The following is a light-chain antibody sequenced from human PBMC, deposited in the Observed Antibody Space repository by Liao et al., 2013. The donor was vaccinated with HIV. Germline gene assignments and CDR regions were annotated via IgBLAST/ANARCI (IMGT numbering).Light chain of an antibody. Sequence: SYELTQPPSVSVSPGQTASITCSGDTLGNKYAYWYQQTPGQSPVLVIFQDSKRPSGIPERFAGSNSGNTATLTISGTQAMDEADYYCQAWDTSTVVFGGGTKLDRP. CDR1: TLGNKY. CDR2: QDS. J-gene: IGLJ2*01. V-gene: IGLV3-1*01. CDR3: QAWDTSTVV.